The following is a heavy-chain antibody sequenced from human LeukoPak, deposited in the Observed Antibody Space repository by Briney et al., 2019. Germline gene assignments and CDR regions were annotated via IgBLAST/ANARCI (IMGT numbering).Heavy chain of an antibody. J-gene: IGHJ4*02. Sequence: ASVQVSCKVSGYTLTELSMHWVRQAPGKGLEWMGGFDPEDGETIYAQKFQGRVTMTEDTSTDTAYKELSSLRSEDTAVYYCATVRSSGWELDYWGQGTLVTVSS. CDR2: FDPEDGET. CDR1: GYTLTELS. D-gene: IGHD6-19*01. V-gene: IGHV1-24*01. CDR3: ATVRSSGWELDY.